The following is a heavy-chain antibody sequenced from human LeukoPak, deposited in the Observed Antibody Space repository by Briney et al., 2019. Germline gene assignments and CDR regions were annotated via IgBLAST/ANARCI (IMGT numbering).Heavy chain of an antibody. CDR1: GFTFSSYS. J-gene: IGHJ4*02. CDR2: INPSGDTT. Sequence: GGSLRLSCAASGFTFSSYSMSWVRQAPGKGLEWLSTINPSGDTTYYADSVKGRFTISRDNSKNTVYHQVNSLGAEDTAVYYCAKDRAGTPWADWGQGTLVTVSS. D-gene: IGHD1-1*01. CDR3: AKDRAGTPWAD. V-gene: IGHV3-23*01.